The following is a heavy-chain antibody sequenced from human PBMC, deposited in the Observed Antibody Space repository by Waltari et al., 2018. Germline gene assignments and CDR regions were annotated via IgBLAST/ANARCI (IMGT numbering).Heavy chain of an antibody. Sequence: EVQLVESGGGLVQPGKSLRLSCVASGFMFEDSAMHWVRQVPGKGREWLAGISWNSNNIVYADSVKGRFTISRDNAENSLYLLMNNLRAEDTALYYCVRDAFGNTIGGVFDYWGQGTLLTVSS. CDR2: ISWNSNNI. D-gene: IGHD3-3*01. CDR3: VRDAFGNTIGGVFDY. J-gene: IGHJ4*02. V-gene: IGHV3-9*01. CDR1: GFMFEDSA.